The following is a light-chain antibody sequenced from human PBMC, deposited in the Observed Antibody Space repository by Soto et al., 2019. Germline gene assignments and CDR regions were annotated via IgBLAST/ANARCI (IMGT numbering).Light chain of an antibody. J-gene: IGKJ4*01. Sequence: DIHLTQSPSFLSASVGDRVTITCRASQGIASSLAWYQQKAGKAPKLLIYAASTLESGVPSRFSGSGPGTEFTLTISSLQPEDFAIYYCQQFNSYPLTCGGGTKVEIK. CDR2: AAS. CDR3: QQFNSYPLT. V-gene: IGKV1-9*01. CDR1: QGIASS.